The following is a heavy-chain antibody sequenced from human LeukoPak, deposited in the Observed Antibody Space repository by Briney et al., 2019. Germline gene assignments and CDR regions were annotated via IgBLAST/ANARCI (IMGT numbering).Heavy chain of an antibody. CDR1: GGSISSYY. J-gene: IGHJ5*02. CDR2: IYTSGST. V-gene: IGHV4-4*07. Sequence: SETLSLTCTVSGGSISSYYWSWIRQPAGKGLEWIGRIYTSGSTNYNPSLKSRVTISVDTSKNQFSLKLSSVTAADTAVYYCARSTIAVAGIRWFDPWGQGTLVTVSS. D-gene: IGHD6-13*01. CDR3: ARSTIAVAGIRWFDP.